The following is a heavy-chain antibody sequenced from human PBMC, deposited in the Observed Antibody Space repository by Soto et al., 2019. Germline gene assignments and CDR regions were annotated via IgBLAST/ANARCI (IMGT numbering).Heavy chain of an antibody. CDR2: IYTSGST. J-gene: IGHJ5*02. CDR3: ARDRGYDILTGYPSGGWFDP. D-gene: IGHD3-9*01. Sequence: QVQLQESGPGLVKPSETLSLTCTVSGGSISSYYWSWIRQPAGKGLEWIGRIYTSGSTNYNPSLKSRVTMSVDTSKNQSSLKLSSVTAADTAVYYCARDRGYDILTGYPSGGWFDPWGQGTLVTVSS. CDR1: GGSISSYY. V-gene: IGHV4-4*07.